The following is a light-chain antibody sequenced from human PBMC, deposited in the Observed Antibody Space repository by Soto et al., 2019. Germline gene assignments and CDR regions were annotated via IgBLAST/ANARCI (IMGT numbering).Light chain of an antibody. J-gene: IGLJ1*01. CDR1: SSNIGAGYD. Sequence: QSVLTQPPSVSGAPGQRVTISCTGSSSNIGAGYDVHWYQQLPGTAPNLLIYGNSNRPSGVPDRFSGSKSGTSASLAITGVQAEDEADYYCQSYDSSLSGYVFGTGTKLTVL. CDR2: GNS. V-gene: IGLV1-40*01. CDR3: QSYDSSLSGYV.